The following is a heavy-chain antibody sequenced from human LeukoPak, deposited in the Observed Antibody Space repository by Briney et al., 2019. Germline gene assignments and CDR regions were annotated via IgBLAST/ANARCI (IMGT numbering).Heavy chain of an antibody. V-gene: IGHV3-11*05. CDR1: GFTFSDYY. CDR3: ARVRQGGSPLDY. D-gene: IGHD1-26*01. J-gene: IGHJ4*02. Sequence: GGSLRLSCAASGFTFSDYYMSWIRQAPGKGLEWVSYISKSGGNTNYADSVKGRFTISRDNAKNSLYLQMNSLRAEDTAVYYCARVRQGGSPLDYWGQGTLVTVSS. CDR2: ISKSGGNT.